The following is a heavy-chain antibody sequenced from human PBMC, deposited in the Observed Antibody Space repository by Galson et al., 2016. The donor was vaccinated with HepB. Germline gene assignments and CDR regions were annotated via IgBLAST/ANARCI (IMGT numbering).Heavy chain of an antibody. CDR1: GASITSGSYY. CDR3: ARGRSSVGYYYHGSTAFDI. V-gene: IGHV4-31*03. Sequence: TLSLTCIVSGASITSGSYYWTWIRQPPGKGLEWIGYMHSSGSTYYNPSLKSRFTTSLETSKNQFSLRVNSVTAADTAVYYCARGRSSVGYYYHGSTAFDIWGQGTLVTVSS. J-gene: IGHJ4*02. D-gene: IGHD3-22*01. CDR2: MHSSGST.